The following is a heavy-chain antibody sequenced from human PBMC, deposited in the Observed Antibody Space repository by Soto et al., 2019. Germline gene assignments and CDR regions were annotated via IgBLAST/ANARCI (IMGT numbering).Heavy chain of an antibody. D-gene: IGHD3-22*01. J-gene: IGHJ5*02. V-gene: IGHV4-59*01. CDR2: IFHSGIT. Sequence: SETLSLTCTISGGSFNNDYWTWIRQSPGKGLEWIGYIFHSGITDYNPSVKSRVTISIDKSKNLFSLKLTSVPAADTAVYYCARDRYFYDSAGYCRTCDSWGQG. CDR3: ARDRYFYDSAGYCRTCDS. CDR1: GGSFNNDY.